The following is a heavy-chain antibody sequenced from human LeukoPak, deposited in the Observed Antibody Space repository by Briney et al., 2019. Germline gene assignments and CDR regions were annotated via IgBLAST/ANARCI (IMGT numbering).Heavy chain of an antibody. CDR3: ARTACSGGTCYSDRGAFDI. Sequence: PSETLSLTCTVSGGSISNSNYYWGWIRQPPGKGLEWIGSIYYSGSTYYNPSLKSRVTISVDTSKNQFSLKLTSVTAADTAVYYCARTACSGGTCYSDRGAFDIWGQGTMVTVSS. CDR2: IYYSGST. CDR1: GGSISNSNYY. D-gene: IGHD2-15*01. J-gene: IGHJ3*02. V-gene: IGHV4-39*07.